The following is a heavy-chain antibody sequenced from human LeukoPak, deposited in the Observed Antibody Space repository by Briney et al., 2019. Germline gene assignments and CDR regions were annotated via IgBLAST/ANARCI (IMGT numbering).Heavy chain of an antibody. CDR3: ARDSQVVDAFDF. Sequence: TSETLSLTCTVSGGSISSYHWSWIRQPPGKGLERIGYIYYSGSTNYNPSLKSRVTISVDTSKNQFSLKLSSVTAADTAVYYCARDSQVVDAFDFWGQGTMVTVSS. D-gene: IGHD2-21*01. CDR2: IYYSGST. J-gene: IGHJ3*01. V-gene: IGHV4-59*01. CDR1: GGSISSYH.